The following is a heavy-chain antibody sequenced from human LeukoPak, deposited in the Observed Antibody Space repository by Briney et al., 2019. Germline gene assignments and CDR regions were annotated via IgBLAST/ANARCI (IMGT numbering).Heavy chain of an antibody. CDR2: ISSGGGNT. D-gene: IGHD3-10*01. CDR1: GFTFSSYA. V-gene: IGHV3-23*01. CDR3: AKDSSLWFGELLGYMDV. Sequence: GGSLKISCVASGFTFSSYAMSWIRQAPGKGLEWVSAISSGGGNTDYADSVKGRFTISRDNSKNTLYLQMNSLRAEDTAVYYCAKDSSLWFGELLGYMDVWGKGTTVTISS. J-gene: IGHJ6*03.